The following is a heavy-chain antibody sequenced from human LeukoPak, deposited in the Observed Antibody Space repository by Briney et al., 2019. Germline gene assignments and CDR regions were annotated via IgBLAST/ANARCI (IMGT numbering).Heavy chain of an antibody. D-gene: IGHD3/OR15-3a*01. CDR1: GFTFSAYA. CDR3: ARGIWTATSAQYYLDY. Sequence: GASVKVSCKASGFTFSAYAIQWVRQAPGQRLEWMGWINAGNGKTKYSQKFQGRVTITRDTSANTAYVELSSLGSEDTAVYYCARGIWTATSAQYYLDYWGQGTLVTVSS. V-gene: IGHV1-3*01. J-gene: IGHJ4*02. CDR2: INAGNGKT.